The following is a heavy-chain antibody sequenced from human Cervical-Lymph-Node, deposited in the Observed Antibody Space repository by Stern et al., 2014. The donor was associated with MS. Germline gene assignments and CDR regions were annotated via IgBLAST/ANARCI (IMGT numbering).Heavy chain of an antibody. CDR1: GGTFSSST. CDR3: ARELSQVLVY. V-gene: IGHV1-69*01. CDR2: IIPLFGTA. Sequence: VQLVESGAEVKKPGSSVKVSCRASGGTFSSSTISWVRQAPGQGLEWMGGIIPLFGTAKYAQKFQGRVTITADESTSTAYMELSSLRSEDTAVYYCARELSQVLVYWGQGTLVTVSS. J-gene: IGHJ4*02.